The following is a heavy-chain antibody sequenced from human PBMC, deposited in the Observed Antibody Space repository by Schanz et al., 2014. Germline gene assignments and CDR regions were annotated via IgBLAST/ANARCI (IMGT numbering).Heavy chain of an antibody. J-gene: IGHJ3*02. CDR3: TRGGYSYALSAFDI. D-gene: IGHD5-18*01. CDR2: ITAYNGDT. CDR1: GYTFISYG. V-gene: IGHV1-18*01. Sequence: QVQLVQSGAEVRKPGASVKVSCKASGYTFISYGLSWVRQAPGQGLEWMGWITAYNGDTNYALKLQGRVTMTTDTSTGTAYMELRSLRSDDTALYYCTRGGYSYALSAFDIWGQGTMVAVSS.